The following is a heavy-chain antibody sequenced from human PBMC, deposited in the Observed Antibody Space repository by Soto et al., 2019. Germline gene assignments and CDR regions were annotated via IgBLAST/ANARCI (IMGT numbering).Heavy chain of an antibody. CDR3: ARGVTMVRGVIIPWFDP. CDR1: GGSISSGDYY. Sequence: SETLSLTCTVSGGSISSGDYYWSWIRQPPGKGLEWIGYIYYSGSTYYNPPLKSRVTISVDTSKNQFSLKLSSVTAADTAVYYCARGVTMVRGVIIPWFDPWGQGTLVTVSS. D-gene: IGHD3-10*01. CDR2: IYYSGST. J-gene: IGHJ5*02. V-gene: IGHV4-30-4*01.